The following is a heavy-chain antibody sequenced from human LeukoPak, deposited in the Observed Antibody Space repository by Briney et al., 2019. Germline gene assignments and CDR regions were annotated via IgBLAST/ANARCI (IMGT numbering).Heavy chain of an antibody. J-gene: IGHJ4*03. D-gene: IGHD1-1*01. V-gene: IGHV4-34*01. CDR1: AGSFSAYY. CDR3: ARGPTISETGYFDY. CDR2: INHRGDT. Sequence: PSENLSLTCAVYAGSFSAYYWSWIRQSPGKGLEWIAEINHRGDTNYNPSVKSRVSISVDTSKNQFSLKVTSLTAADTAVYYCARGPTISETGYFDYWGQGTLVTVSS.